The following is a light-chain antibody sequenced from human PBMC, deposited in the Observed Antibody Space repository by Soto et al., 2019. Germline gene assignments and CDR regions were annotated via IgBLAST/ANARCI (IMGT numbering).Light chain of an antibody. CDR3: SSYTGSIISTVV. V-gene: IGLV2-8*01. Sequence: QSVLTQPPSASGSPGQSVTISCTGTSSDVGNYNYVSWYQHHPGKSPRLLIYEVSKRPSGVPDRFSGSKSGNTASLTVSGLQAEDEADYYCSSYTGSIISTVVVGGGTKLTVL. CDR2: EVS. J-gene: IGLJ2*01. CDR1: SSDVGNYNY.